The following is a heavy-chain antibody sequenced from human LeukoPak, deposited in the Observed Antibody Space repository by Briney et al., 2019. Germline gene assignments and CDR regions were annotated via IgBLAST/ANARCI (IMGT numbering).Heavy chain of an antibody. CDR1: GFTFINYA. CDR3: AKDPKQWLVDY. J-gene: IGHJ4*02. Sequence: PGGSLRLSCAASGFTFINYAMSWVRQAPGKGLEWVSAISGSGISTYYADSVQGRFTISRDNSKNTLHLQMNSLRSEDTAVYYRAKDPKQWLVDYWGQGTLVTVSS. V-gene: IGHV3-23*01. CDR2: ISGSGIST. D-gene: IGHD6-19*01.